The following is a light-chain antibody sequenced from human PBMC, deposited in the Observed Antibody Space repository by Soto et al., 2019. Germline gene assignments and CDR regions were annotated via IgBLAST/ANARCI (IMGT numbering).Light chain of an antibody. Sequence: DIQMTQSPSTLSASVGDRGTITCRASQTISSWLAWYQQKPGKAPKLLIYDASSLESGVPSSFSGSGSGTEFTLTISSLQPDDFATYYCQHYNSYPWTFGQGTKVDIK. CDR2: DAS. V-gene: IGKV1-5*01. J-gene: IGKJ1*01. CDR1: QTISSW. CDR3: QHYNSYPWT.